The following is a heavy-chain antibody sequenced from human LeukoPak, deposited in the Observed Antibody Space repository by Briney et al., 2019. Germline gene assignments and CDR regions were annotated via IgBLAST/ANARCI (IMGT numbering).Heavy chain of an antibody. CDR3: ARDLDTAMRLYGY. CDR2: ISAYNGNT. CDR1: GYTFTSYG. D-gene: IGHD5-18*01. Sequence: SVKVCWKASGYTFTSYGISWVRQAPGQGLEWMGWISAYNGNTNYAQKLQGRVTMTTDTATSTAYLELRSLRSDDTAVYYCARDLDTAMRLYGYWGQGTLVTVSS. J-gene: IGHJ4*02. V-gene: IGHV1-18*01.